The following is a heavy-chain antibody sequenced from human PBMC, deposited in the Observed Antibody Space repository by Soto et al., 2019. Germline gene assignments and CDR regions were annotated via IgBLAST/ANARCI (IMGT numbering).Heavy chain of an antibody. CDR2: IIPIFGIA. J-gene: IGHJ4*02. D-gene: IGHD5-12*01. CDR3: AFSPDIVATIPKN. CDR1: GGTFSSYT. V-gene: IGHV1-69*02. Sequence: SVQVSCKASGGTFSSYTISWVRQAPGQGLEWMGRIIPIFGIANYAQKFQGRVTITADKSTSTAYMELSSLRSEDTAVYYCAFSPDIVATIPKNWGQGTLVTVSS.